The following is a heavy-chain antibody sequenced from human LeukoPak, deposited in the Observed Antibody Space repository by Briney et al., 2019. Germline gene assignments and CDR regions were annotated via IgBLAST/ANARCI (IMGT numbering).Heavy chain of an antibody. Sequence: VGSLRLSCAASGFTVSSNYMSWVRQAPGKGLEWVSVIYSGGSTYYADSVKGRFTISRDNSKNTLYLQMNSLRAEDTAVYYCARDEQQLSFDYWGQGTLVTVSS. CDR2: IYSGGST. CDR1: GFTVSSNY. CDR3: ARDEQQLSFDY. J-gene: IGHJ4*02. D-gene: IGHD6-13*01. V-gene: IGHV3-66*01.